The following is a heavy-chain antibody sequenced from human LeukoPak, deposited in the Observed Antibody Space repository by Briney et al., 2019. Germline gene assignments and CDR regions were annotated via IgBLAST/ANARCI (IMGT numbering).Heavy chain of an antibody. V-gene: IGHV1-18*01. CDR1: GYSFTNYG. Sequence: ASVKVSCEASGYSFTNYGIDWVRQAPGQGLEWMGWISPYNGDTKYTQKFQGRVIMTTDTSTSTAYMELRSLRSDDTAVYYCGREFCDDARCYGPDYWGQGTLVMVSS. D-gene: IGHD2-2*01. CDR3: GREFCDDARCYGPDY. J-gene: IGHJ4*02. CDR2: ISPYNGDT.